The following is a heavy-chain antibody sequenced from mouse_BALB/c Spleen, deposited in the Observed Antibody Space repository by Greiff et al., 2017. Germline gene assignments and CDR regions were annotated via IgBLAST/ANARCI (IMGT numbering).Heavy chain of an antibody. D-gene: IGHD3-3*01. V-gene: IGHV1S22*01. J-gene: IGHJ4*01. CDR2: IYPGSGST. CDR1: GYTFTSYW. CDR3: TRGTDY. Sequence: LQQPGSELVRPGASVKLSCKASGYTFTSYWMHWVKQRHGQGLEWIGNIYPGSGSTNYDEKFKSKGTLTVDTSSSTAYMHLSSLTSEDSAVYYCTRGTDYWGQGTSVTVSS.